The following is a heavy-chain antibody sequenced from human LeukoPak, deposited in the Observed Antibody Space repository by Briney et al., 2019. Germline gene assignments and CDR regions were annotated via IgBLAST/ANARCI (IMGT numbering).Heavy chain of an antibody. J-gene: IGHJ4*02. Sequence: GGSLRLSCAASGFSVSSNYMNWVRQAPGKGLEWVSAISGSGGSTYYADSVKGRFTIFRDNSKNTLYLQMNSLRAEDTAVYYCAKAQPPHYYGSGSYYPFDYWGQGTLVTVSS. CDR1: GFSVSSNY. V-gene: IGHV3-23*01. CDR3: AKAQPPHYYGSGSYYPFDY. D-gene: IGHD3-10*01. CDR2: ISGSGGST.